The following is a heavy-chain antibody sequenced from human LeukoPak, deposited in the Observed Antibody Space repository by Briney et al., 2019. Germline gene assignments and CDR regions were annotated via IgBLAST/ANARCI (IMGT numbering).Heavy chain of an antibody. CDR3: ARQRGIAVADY. D-gene: IGHD6-19*01. J-gene: IGHJ4*02. V-gene: IGHV4-59*08. CDR1: GGSISSYY. Sequence: SETLSLTCTVSGGSISSYYWSWIRQPPGKGLEWIGYIYYSGSTNYNPSLKSRVTISVDTSKNQFSLKLSSVTAADTAVYYCARQRGIAVADYWGQGTLVTVSS. CDR2: IYYSGST.